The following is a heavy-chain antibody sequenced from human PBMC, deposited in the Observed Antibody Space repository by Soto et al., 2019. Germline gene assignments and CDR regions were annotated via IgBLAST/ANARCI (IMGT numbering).Heavy chain of an antibody. V-gene: IGHV3-23*01. CDR2: ISGSGGST. Sequence: GGSLRLSCAASGFTFSSYAMSWVRQAPGKGLEWVSAISGSGGSTYYADSVKGRFTISRDNSKNTLYLQMNSLRAEDTAVYYCAKDRATIFGVVTFFDYWGQGTLVTVSS. J-gene: IGHJ4*02. CDR3: AKDRATIFGVVTFFDY. CDR1: GFTFSSYA. D-gene: IGHD3-3*01.